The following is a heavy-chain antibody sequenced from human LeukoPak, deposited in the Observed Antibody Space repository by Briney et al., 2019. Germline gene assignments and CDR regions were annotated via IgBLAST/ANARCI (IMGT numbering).Heavy chain of an antibody. V-gene: IGHV3-15*01. Sequence: GGSLRLSCAASGFTFRNAWMSWVRQAPGKGLEWVSRIKSKSDGGTIDHAAPVKGRFSISRDDSKNTLYLQMNSLKTEDTAIYYCSTDITAYSGNWYRGDWFDPGGQGTLVTVSS. CDR2: IKSKSDGGTI. D-gene: IGHD6-13*01. CDR3: STDITAYSGNWYRGDWFDP. J-gene: IGHJ5*02. CDR1: GFTFRNAW.